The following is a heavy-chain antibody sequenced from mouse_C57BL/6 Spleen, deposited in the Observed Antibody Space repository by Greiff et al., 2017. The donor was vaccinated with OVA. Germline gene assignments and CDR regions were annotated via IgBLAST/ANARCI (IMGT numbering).Heavy chain of an antibody. Sequence: VQLQQSGPELVKPGASVKISCKASGYTFTDYYMNWVKQSHGKSLEWIGDINPNNGGTSYNQKFKGKATLTVDKSSSTAYMELRSLTSEDSAVYYCARLVLRRYFDVWGTGTTVTVSS. CDR2: INPNNGGT. D-gene: IGHD1-2*01. CDR1: GYTFTDYY. CDR3: ARLVLRRYFDV. V-gene: IGHV1-26*01. J-gene: IGHJ1*03.